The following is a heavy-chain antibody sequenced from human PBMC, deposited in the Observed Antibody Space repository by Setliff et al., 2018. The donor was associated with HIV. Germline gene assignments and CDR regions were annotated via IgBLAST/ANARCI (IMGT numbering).Heavy chain of an antibody. CDR2: ISAYNGNT. CDR1: GYTFANYG. Sequence: ASVKVSCKASGYTFANYGFSWVRQAPGQGLEWMGWISAYNGNTNYAQKFQGRVTMTRDTSTSTVYMELSSLRSEDTAVYYCARVEYYYDSSGYYYDYWGQGTLVTVSS. V-gene: IGHV1-18*01. D-gene: IGHD3-22*01. J-gene: IGHJ4*02. CDR3: ARVEYYYDSSGYYYDY.